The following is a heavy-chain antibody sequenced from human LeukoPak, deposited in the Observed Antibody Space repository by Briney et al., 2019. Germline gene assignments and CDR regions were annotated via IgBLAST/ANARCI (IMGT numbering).Heavy chain of an antibody. CDR1: GYTFTNYY. V-gene: IGHV1-46*01. Sequence: ASVKVSCKASGYTFTNYYMHWVRQAPGQGLEWMGIINPSGGSTSYAQKFQGRVTMTRDTSTSTVYMELSSLRSEDTAVYYCARDHSGYCSSTSCGFDPWGQGTLVTASS. CDR3: ARDHSGYCSSTSCGFDP. D-gene: IGHD2-2*01. CDR2: INPSGGST. J-gene: IGHJ5*02.